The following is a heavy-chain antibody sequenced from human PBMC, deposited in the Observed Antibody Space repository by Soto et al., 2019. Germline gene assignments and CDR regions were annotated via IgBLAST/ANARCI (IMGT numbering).Heavy chain of an antibody. CDR3: ARISAATSNAFDM. D-gene: IGHD6-13*01. J-gene: IGHJ3*02. CDR1: GFTFSDHY. Sequence: EVQVVESGGGLVQPGGSLRLSCAGSGFTFSDHYMDWVRQAPGKGLAWVGRSRNKAKRYSTEYAASVKGRFTISRDDSKNSLYLQMNSLKIEDTAVYYCARISAATSNAFDMWGQGTMVTVSS. V-gene: IGHV3-72*01. CDR2: SRNKAKRYST.